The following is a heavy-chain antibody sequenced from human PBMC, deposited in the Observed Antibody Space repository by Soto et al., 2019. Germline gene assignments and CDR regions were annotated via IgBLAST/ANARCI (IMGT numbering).Heavy chain of an antibody. CDR1: GFTFSSYA. CDR2: ISGSGGTT. CDR3: AKTADGWFSAFDI. J-gene: IGHJ3*02. Sequence: EVQLLESGGGLVQPGGSLRLSCAASGFTFSSYAMSWVRQAPGKGLEWVSAISGSGGTTYYADCVKGRFTFSRDNSKATLYLQLNSLRAEDTAVYYCAKTADGWFSAFDIWGQGTMVTVSS. V-gene: IGHV3-23*01. D-gene: IGHD6-19*01.